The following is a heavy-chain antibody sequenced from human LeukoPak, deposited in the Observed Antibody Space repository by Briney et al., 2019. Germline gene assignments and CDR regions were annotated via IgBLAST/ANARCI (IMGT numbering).Heavy chain of an antibody. V-gene: IGHV3-23*01. CDR2: IANSGGST. CDR3: AKSHSVEQRGYFDY. D-gene: IGHD1/OR15-1a*01. J-gene: IGHJ4*02. CDR1: GFTYTTYA. Sequence: GGSLRLSCAASGFTYTTYAMSWVRQAPGKGLEWVSTIANSGGSTYYADSVKGRFTISRDNSKNTLYLQMNSLRAEDMAVYYCAKSHSVEQRGYFDYWGQGTLVTVSS.